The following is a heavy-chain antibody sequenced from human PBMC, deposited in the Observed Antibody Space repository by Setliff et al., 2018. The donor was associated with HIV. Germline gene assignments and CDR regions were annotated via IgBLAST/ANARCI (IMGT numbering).Heavy chain of an antibody. J-gene: IGHJ4*02. D-gene: IGHD2-21*01. CDR1: GGSISRSTHH. CDR3: AAQDLDLVKYYYMDY. V-gene: IGHV4-39*07. Sequence: SETLSLTCTVSGGSISRSTHHWAWIRQPPGKGLEWIGALSSKGQAYYNPSLKSRVAISIDSSKNLFSLRLDSLTAAVTAVYYCAAQDLDLVKYYYMDYWGPGALVTVS. CDR2: LSSKGQA.